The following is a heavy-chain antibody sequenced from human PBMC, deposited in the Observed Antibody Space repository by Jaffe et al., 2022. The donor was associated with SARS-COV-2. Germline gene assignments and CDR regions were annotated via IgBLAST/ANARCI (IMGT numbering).Heavy chain of an antibody. CDR3: ARHVPWSGIAARNAKYYFDY. D-gene: IGHD6-6*01. J-gene: IGHJ4*02. CDR2: IYYSGST. V-gene: IGHV4-39*01. Sequence: QLQLQESGPGLVKPSETLSLTCTVSGGSISSSSYYWGWIRQPPGKGLEWIGSIYYSGSTYYNPSLKSRVTISVDTSKNQFSLKLSSVTAADTAVYYCARHVPWSGIAARNAKYYFDYWGQGTLVTVSS. CDR1: GGSISSSSYY.